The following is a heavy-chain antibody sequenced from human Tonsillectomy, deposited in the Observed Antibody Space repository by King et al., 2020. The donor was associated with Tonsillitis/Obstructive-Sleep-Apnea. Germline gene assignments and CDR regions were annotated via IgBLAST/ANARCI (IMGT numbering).Heavy chain of an antibody. V-gene: IGHV3-7*01. D-gene: IGHD5-12*01. Sequence: VQLVESGGGLVQPGGSLRLSCAASGFIFSSYWMSWVRQAPGKGLEWVANIKQDGSETYYVDSVKGRFTISRDNAKNSLYLQMNSLRAEDTAVYYCARECGYSAYYYYYYMDVWGKGTTVTVFS. CDR2: IKQDGSET. CDR1: GFIFSSYW. J-gene: IGHJ6*03. CDR3: ARECGYSAYYYYYYMDV.